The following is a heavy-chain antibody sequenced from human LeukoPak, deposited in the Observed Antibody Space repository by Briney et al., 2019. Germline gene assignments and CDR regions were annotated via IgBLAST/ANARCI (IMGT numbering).Heavy chain of an antibody. CDR1: GFILSNYA. CDR2: LGTAGDT. Sequence: GGSLRLSCAAFGFILSNYAMHWVRQPAGKGLEWVSALGTAGDTFYPGSVKGRFTISRDNAKKSLFLQMSSLRAEDTAIYYCARQSTPHGNFDYWGQGTLVTVSS. V-gene: IGHV3-13*01. CDR3: ARQSTPHGNFDY. J-gene: IGHJ4*02. D-gene: IGHD5-24*01.